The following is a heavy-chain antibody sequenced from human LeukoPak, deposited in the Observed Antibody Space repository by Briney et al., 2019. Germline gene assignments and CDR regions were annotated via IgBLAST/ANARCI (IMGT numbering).Heavy chain of an antibody. D-gene: IGHD6-19*01. J-gene: IGHJ4*02. Sequence: SETLSLTCSVSGGSISSYYWNWIRQPAGKGLEWIGRIYISGSTNYNPSLESRVTVSLDTSDNQFSLRLSSVTAADTAVYYCARSSDSSGWYGGGIFDYWGQGTLVTVSS. CDR1: GGSISSYY. V-gene: IGHV4-4*07. CDR3: ARSSDSSGWYGGGIFDY. CDR2: IYISGST.